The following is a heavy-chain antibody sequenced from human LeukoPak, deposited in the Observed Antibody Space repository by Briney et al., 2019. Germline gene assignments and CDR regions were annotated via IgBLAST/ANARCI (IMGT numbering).Heavy chain of an antibody. CDR3: ARRPVFGSGSYYRAFDY. CDR1: GGSFSGYY. Sequence: SETLSLTCAVYGGSFSGYYWSWIRQPPGKGLEWIGEINHSGSTNCNPSLKSRVTISVDTSKNQFSLKLSSVTAADTAVYYCARRPVFGSGSYYRAFDYWGQGTLVTVSS. D-gene: IGHD3-10*01. V-gene: IGHV4-34*01. J-gene: IGHJ4*02. CDR2: INHSGST.